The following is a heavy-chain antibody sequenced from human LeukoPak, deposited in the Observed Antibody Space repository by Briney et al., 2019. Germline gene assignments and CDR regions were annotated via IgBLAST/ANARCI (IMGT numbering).Heavy chain of an antibody. D-gene: IGHD3-3*01. CDR1: GYTFTSYY. CDR2: INPSGGST. CDR3: ARAPRGTIFGGLGAFDI. Sequence: GASVKVSCKASGYTFTSYYMHWVRQAPGQGLEWMGIINPSGGSTSYAQKFQGRVTMTRDTSTSTVYMELSSLRSEDTAVYYCARAPRGTIFGGLGAFDIWGQGTMVTVSS. J-gene: IGHJ3*02. V-gene: IGHV1-46*01.